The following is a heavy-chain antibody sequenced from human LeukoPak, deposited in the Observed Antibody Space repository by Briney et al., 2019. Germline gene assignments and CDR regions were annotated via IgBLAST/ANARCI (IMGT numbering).Heavy chain of an antibody. CDR1: GYTFTSYY. J-gene: IGHJ6*03. D-gene: IGHD2-2*01. CDR3: ARGVPAASYYYYYYMDV. Sequence: GASVKVSCKASGYTFTSYYMHWVRQAPGQGLEWMGIMNPSGGSTSYAQKFQGRVTMTRDTSTSTVYMELSSLRSEDTAVYYCARGVPAASYYYYYYMDVWGKGTTVTVSS. CDR2: MNPSGGST. V-gene: IGHV1-46*01.